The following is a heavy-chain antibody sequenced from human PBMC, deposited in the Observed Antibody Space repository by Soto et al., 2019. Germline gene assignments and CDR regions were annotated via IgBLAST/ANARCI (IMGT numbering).Heavy chain of an antibody. D-gene: IGHD7-27*01. V-gene: IGHV3-23*01. CDR3: AKDPLTWGYCCYYGMDV. J-gene: IGHJ6*02. Sequence: EVQLLESGGGLVQPGGSLRLSCAASGFTFSSYAMSWVRQAPGKGLEWVSAISGSGGSTYYADSVKGRFTISRDNSKNTLYLQMNSLRAEDTAVYYCAKDPLTWGYCCYYGMDVWGQGTTVTVSS. CDR1: GFTFSSYA. CDR2: ISGSGGST.